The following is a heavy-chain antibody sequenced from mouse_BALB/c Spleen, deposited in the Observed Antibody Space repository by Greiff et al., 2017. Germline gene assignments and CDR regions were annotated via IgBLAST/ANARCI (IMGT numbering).Heavy chain of an antibody. D-gene: IGHD2-2*01. CDR1: GDSITSGY. V-gene: IGHV3-8*02. J-gene: IGHJ3*01. CDR2: ISYSGST. CDR3: ARDGYPSIAY. Sequence: EVKLEESGPSLVKPSQTLSLTCSVTGDSITSGYWNWIRKFPGNKLEYMGYISYSGSTYYNPSLKSRISITRDTSKNQYYLQLNSVTTEDTATYYCARDGYPSIAYWGQGTLVTVSA.